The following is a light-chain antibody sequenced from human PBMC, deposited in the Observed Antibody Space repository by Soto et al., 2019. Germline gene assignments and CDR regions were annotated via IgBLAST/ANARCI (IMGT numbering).Light chain of an antibody. CDR3: VSYAGSRLV. Sequence: QLVLTQPPSASGSPGQSVTISCTGTSSDVGGYNYVSWYQQHPGKAPKLIIYEVSKRPSGVPDRLSGSKSGNTASLTVSGLQAEDEADYYCVSYAGSRLVFGGGTQLTVL. J-gene: IGLJ2*01. V-gene: IGLV2-8*01. CDR1: SSDVGGYNY. CDR2: EVS.